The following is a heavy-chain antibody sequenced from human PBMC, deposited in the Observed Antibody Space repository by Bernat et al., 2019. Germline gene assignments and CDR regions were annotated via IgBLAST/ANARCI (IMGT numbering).Heavy chain of an antibody. CDR1: GFTFSSYA. D-gene: IGHD3-3*01. V-gene: IGHV3-23*04. CDR3: AKDREYYDFWSGYYTLYYFDY. CDR2: ISGSGGST. J-gene: IGHJ4*02. Sequence: EVQLVESGGGLVQPGGSLRLSCAASGFTFSSYAMSWVRQAPGKGLEWVSAISGSGGSTYYADSVKGRFTIPRDNSKNTLYLQMNSLRAEDTAVYYCAKDREYYDFWSGYYTLYYFDYWGQGTLVTVSS.